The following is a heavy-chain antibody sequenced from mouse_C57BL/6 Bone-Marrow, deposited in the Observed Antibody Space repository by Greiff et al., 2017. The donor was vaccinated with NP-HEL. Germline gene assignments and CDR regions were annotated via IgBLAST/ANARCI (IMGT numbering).Heavy chain of an antibody. CDR1: GYSITSGYY. J-gene: IGHJ3*01. CDR3: AREGHGKRFAY. CDR2: ISYDGSN. V-gene: IGHV3-6*01. D-gene: IGHD2-1*01. Sequence: DVQLQESGPGLVKPSQSLSLTCSVTGYSITSGYYWNWIRQFPGNKLEWMGYISYDGSNNYNPSLKNRISITRDTSKNQFFLKLNSVTTEDTATYYCAREGHGKRFAYWGQGTLVTVSA.